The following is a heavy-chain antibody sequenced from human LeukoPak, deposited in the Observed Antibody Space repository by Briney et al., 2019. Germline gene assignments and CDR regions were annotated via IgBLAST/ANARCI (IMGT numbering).Heavy chain of an antibody. J-gene: IGHJ4*02. V-gene: IGHV4-30-4*01. CDR3: ARNGQDYDSSGYYRFDY. CDR1: GGSISSGAYY. CDR2: IYYSGST. D-gene: IGHD3-22*01. Sequence: SQTLSLTCTVSGGSISSGAYYWSWIRQPPGKGLEWIGYIYYSGSTYYNPSLKSRVTISVDTSKNQFSLKLSSVTAADTAVYYCARNGQDYDSSGYYRFDYWGQGTLVTVSS.